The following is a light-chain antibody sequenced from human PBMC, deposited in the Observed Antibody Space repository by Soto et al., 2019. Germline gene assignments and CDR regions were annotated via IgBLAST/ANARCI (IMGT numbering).Light chain of an antibody. Sequence: QSALTQPASVSGSPGQSITISCNGTSSDVGDWNYVCWYQKHPDKAPKLLIFDVSNRPSGVSSRFAGSKSGNTASLTISGLQVEDEADYFCSSYTTKSTVVFGGGTKQTVL. V-gene: IGLV2-14*03. J-gene: IGLJ2*01. CDR1: SSDVGDWNY. CDR2: DVS. CDR3: SSYTTKSTVV.